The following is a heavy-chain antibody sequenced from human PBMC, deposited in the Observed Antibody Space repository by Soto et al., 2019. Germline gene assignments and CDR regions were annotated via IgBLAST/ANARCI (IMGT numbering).Heavy chain of an antibody. CDR1: GFAFSRYA. D-gene: IGHD7-27*01. CDR2: ISDSGTHT. J-gene: IGHJ4*02. Sequence: EVQLLESGGGLVQPGGSLRLSCAASGFAFSRYAVTWVRQAPGKGLEWVSSISDSGTHTNYADSVEGRFTISRDNSKNTLFLQMNSLRAEDTAVYYCAKKLGGNNHLDYWGQGTLVTVSS. CDR3: AKKLGGNNHLDY. V-gene: IGHV3-23*01.